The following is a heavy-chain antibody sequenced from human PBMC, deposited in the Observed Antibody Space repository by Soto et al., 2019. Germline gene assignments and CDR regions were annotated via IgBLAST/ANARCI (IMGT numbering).Heavy chain of an antibody. D-gene: IGHD6-19*01. CDR3: AKTPRQWLVYVDY. CDR1: GFTFSNYA. V-gene: IGHV3-23*01. CDR2: IRGSGGTT. J-gene: IGHJ4*01. Sequence: EVQLLESGGGLVQPGGSLRLSCVASGFTFSNYAMSWVRQAPGKGLEWVSGIRGSGGTTYYAESVKGRFTVSRDNSKDTLNLQMNSLRAEDTAIYYCAKTPRQWLVYVDYWGHGTLVTVSS.